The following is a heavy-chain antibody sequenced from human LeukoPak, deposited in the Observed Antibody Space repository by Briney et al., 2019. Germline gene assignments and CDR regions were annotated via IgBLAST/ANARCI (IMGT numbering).Heavy chain of an antibody. D-gene: IGHD3-22*01. CDR1: GFTFSSYA. Sequence: GGSLRLSCAASGFTFSSYAMHWVRQAPGKGLEWVAVISYDGSNKYYADSVKGRFTISRDNSKNTLYLQMNSLRAEDTAVYYCARDRHYYDSSGPIYDYWGQGTLVTVSS. CDR2: ISYDGSNK. V-gene: IGHV3-30*04. CDR3: ARDRHYYDSSGPIYDY. J-gene: IGHJ4*02.